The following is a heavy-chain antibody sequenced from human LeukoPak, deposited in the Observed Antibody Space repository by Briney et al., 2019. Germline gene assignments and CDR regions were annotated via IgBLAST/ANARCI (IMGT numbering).Heavy chain of an antibody. J-gene: IGHJ4*02. D-gene: IGHD3-22*01. V-gene: IGHV3-23*01. CDR1: GFTFRDYA. CDR3: AAYYDSTY. Sequence: GRSLRLSCAVSGFTFRDYAMSWVRQAPGKGLEWVSAISGSGGSTYYADSVKGRFTISRDNSKNTLYLQMNSLRAEDTAVYYCAAYYDSTYWGQGTLVTVSS. CDR2: ISGSGGST.